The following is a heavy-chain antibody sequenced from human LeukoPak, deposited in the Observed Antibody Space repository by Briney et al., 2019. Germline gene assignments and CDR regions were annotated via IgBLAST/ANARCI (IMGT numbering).Heavy chain of an antibody. CDR1: GGSISSSNW. J-gene: IGHJ4*02. CDR2: IYYSGST. D-gene: IGHD3-22*01. Sequence: SGTLSLTCAVSGGSISSSNWWSWVRQPPGKGLEWIGYIYYSGSTYYNPSLKSRVTISVDTSKNQFSLKLSSVTAADTAVYYCAREYYYDSSGLYWGQGTLVTVSS. V-gene: IGHV4-4*02. CDR3: AREYYYDSSGLY.